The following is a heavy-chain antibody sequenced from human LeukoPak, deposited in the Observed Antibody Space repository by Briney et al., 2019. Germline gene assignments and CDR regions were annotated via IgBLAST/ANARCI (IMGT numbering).Heavy chain of an antibody. V-gene: IGHV3-23*01. CDR2: ISGSGGST. Sequence: GGSLRLSCAASGFTFSSYAMSWVRQAPGEGLEWVSAISGSGGSTYYADSVKGRFTISRDNFKNTLYLQMNSLRAEDTAVYYCAKVLPIVVVTLSFDYWGQGTLVTVSS. J-gene: IGHJ4*02. D-gene: IGHD2-21*02. CDR1: GFTFSSYA. CDR3: AKVLPIVVVTLSFDY.